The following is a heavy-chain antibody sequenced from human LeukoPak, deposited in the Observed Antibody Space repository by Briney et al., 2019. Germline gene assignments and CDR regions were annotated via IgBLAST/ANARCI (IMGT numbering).Heavy chain of an antibody. Sequence: GGSLRLSCAASGFTFSSYSMNWVRQAPGKGLEWVSYISSSSSTIYYADSVKGRFTISRDNAKNSLYLQMNSLRAEDTAVYYCARDSYDILTGLYYYMDVWGKGTTVTVSS. CDR1: GFTFSSYS. J-gene: IGHJ6*03. V-gene: IGHV3-48*01. CDR3: ARDSYDILTGLYYYMDV. D-gene: IGHD3-9*01. CDR2: ISSSSSTI.